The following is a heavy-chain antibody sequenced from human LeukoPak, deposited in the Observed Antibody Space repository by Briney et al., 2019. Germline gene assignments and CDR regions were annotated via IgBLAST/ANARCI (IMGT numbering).Heavy chain of an antibody. CDR1: AGSISSRSYG. Sequence: SETLSLSCTVSAGSISSRSYGWGWIRQPPGKGLEWIGSIYYSGYTYYNPSLEGRVTISVDTSKSQFSLRLSSVTAADTAVYYCAREGRALLWFGELVSKFDYWGQGTLVTVSS. CDR3: AREGRALLWFGELVSKFDY. CDR2: IYYSGYT. D-gene: IGHD3-10*01. J-gene: IGHJ4*02. V-gene: IGHV4-39*02.